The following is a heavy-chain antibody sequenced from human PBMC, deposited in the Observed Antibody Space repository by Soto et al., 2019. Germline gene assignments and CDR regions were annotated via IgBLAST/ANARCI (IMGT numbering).Heavy chain of an antibody. CDR2: IYHSGST. J-gene: IGHJ5*02. D-gene: IGHD2-2*02. CDR1: GGSISSGGYS. Sequence: SETLSLTCAVSGGSISSGGYSWSWIRQPPGKGPEWIGYIYHSGSTYYNPSLKSRVTISVDRSKNQFSLKLSSVTAADTAVYYCATAAGGRCSSARSYTDPWFDPWGQGTLVTVSS. CDR3: ATAAGGRCSSARSYTDPWFDP. V-gene: IGHV4-30-2*01.